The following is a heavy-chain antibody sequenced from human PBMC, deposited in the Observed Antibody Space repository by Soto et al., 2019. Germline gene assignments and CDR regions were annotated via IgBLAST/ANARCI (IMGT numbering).Heavy chain of an antibody. CDR3: AKDLTDGYRPTALDY. CDR1: GFTFSSYA. Sequence: EVQLLESGGGLVQPGGSLGLSCAASGFTFSSYAMSWIRQAPGKGLEWVSAISGSGGSTYYADSVKGRFTISRDNSKNTLYLQMNSLRAEDTAVYYCAKDLTDGYRPTALDYWGQGTLVTVSS. J-gene: IGHJ4*02. D-gene: IGHD5-12*01. CDR2: ISGSGGST. V-gene: IGHV3-23*01.